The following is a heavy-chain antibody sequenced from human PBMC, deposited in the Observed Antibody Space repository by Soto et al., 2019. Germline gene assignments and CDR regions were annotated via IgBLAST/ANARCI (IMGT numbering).Heavy chain of an antibody. J-gene: IGHJ6*02. CDR2: IAANVTNR. V-gene: IGHV3-23*01. CDR3: PGDYLRLNTLNGNFYSFGMDV. D-gene: IGHD4-17*01. Sequence: PGGSLRLSCAASGITFTTYAMSWVRQAPGKGLEWVSTIAANVTNRHYADFVKGRLTISRDNSKNTLSLQMNRLRVEDTAIYYCPGDYLRLNTLNGNFYSFGMDVWGQGTAVTVSS. CDR1: GITFTTYA.